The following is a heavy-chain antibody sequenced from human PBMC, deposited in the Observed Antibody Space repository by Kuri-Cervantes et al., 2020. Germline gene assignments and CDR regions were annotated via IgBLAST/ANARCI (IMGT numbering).Heavy chain of an antibody. CDR3: ATGRFRQYCSGGSCYSEYYFDY. Sequence: ASVKVSCKVSGYTLTELSMHWARQAPGKGLEWMGGFDPEDGETIYAQKFQGRVTMTEDTSTDTAYMELSSLRSEDTAVYYCATGRFRQYCSGGSCYSEYYFDYWGQGTLVTVSS. CDR1: GYTLTELS. CDR2: FDPEDGET. J-gene: IGHJ4*02. V-gene: IGHV1-24*01. D-gene: IGHD2-15*01.